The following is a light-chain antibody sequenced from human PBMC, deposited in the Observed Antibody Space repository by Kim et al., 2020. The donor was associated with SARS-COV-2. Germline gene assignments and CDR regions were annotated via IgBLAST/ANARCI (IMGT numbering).Light chain of an antibody. CDR3: QVWDSNTYV. CDR2: RDN. CDR1: NIGSKN. Sequence: SYELTQPLSVSVALGQTATITCGGDNIGSKNVHWYQQKPGQAPVLVIYRDNDRPSGTPERFSGSNSGNTATLTISRAQAGDEADYYCQVWDSNTYVFGTGTKVTVL. V-gene: IGLV3-9*01. J-gene: IGLJ1*01.